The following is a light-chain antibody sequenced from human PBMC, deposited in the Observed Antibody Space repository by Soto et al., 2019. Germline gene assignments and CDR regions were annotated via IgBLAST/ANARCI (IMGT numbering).Light chain of an antibody. Sequence: QSALTQPASVSGSPGQSITISCTGTSSDIGNYDFVSWYQQVPGTAPKAMIYEVSSRPSRISSRFSGSKSANTASLTISGLQAEDEALYYCSSYTSTTTVRFVFGTGTKLTVL. J-gene: IGLJ1*01. V-gene: IGLV2-14*01. CDR2: EVS. CDR1: SSDIGNYDF. CDR3: SSYTSTTTVRFV.